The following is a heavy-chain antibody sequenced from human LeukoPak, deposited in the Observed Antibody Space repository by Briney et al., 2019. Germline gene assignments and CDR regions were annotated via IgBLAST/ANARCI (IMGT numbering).Heavy chain of an antibody. CDR1: GVTLNSYG. Sequence: PGSSRELSCPQNGVTLNSYGMHWVRQAPSKRLEWDAVISYDGSNKYYADSVKGRFTISRDNSKNTLYLQMNSLRSEDTAVYYCARDRIHAFDYWGQGTLVTVSS. CDR3: ARDRIHAFDY. D-gene: IGHD2/OR15-2a*01. J-gene: IGHJ4*02. CDR2: ISYDGSNK. V-gene: IGHV3-30*19.